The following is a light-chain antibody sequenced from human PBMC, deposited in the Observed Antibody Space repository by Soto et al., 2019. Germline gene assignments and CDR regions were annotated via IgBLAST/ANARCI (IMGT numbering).Light chain of an antibody. Sequence: EIGLTQSPGTLSLSPGERATLSCRASQSVIPTFFACYQPNPGQAPWLLLSGASNTAPGIPDRFSGTGSGTDFTLTITSLEPEDFAVYYCQQYGSSPYTFGLGTKVDIK. CDR3: QQYGSSPYT. CDR2: GAS. V-gene: IGKV3-20*01. J-gene: IGKJ2*01. CDR1: QSVIPTF.